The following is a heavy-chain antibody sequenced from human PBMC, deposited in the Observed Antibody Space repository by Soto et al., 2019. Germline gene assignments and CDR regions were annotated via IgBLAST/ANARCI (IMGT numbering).Heavy chain of an antibody. CDR3: VRGSWFGA. V-gene: IGHV3-13*04. CDR2: VDTTGDT. D-gene: IGHD3-10*01. J-gene: IGHJ4*02. Sequence: EVQLVESGGGLVQPGGSLRLSCAASGFTFSTYDMHWVRQATGKGLEWVSTVDTTGDTYYPGSVKGRFTISRENGKNSLYLQMNSLSAGDTAVYYCVRGSWFGAWGQGTLVTVSS. CDR1: GFTFSTYD.